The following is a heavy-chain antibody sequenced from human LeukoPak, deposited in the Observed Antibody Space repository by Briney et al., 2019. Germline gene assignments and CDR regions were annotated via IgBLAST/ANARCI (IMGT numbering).Heavy chain of an antibody. D-gene: IGHD3-3*01. CDR2: MNPNSGNT. CDR1: GYTFTSYD. V-gene: IGHV1-8*03. Sequence: GASVTVSCKASGYTFTSYDINWVRQATGQGLEWMGWMNPNSGNTGYAQKFQGRVTITRNTSISTAYMELSSLRSEDTAVYYCARGITIFGVVSAFFDYWGQGTLVTVSS. J-gene: IGHJ4*02. CDR3: ARGITIFGVVSAFFDY.